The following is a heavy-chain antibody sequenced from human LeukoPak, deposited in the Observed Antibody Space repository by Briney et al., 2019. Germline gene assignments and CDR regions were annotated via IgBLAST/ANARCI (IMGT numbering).Heavy chain of an antibody. D-gene: IGHD6-19*01. J-gene: IGHJ4*02. CDR3: ASHVTVLGTRGFDY. CDR1: GGSITSHSW. CDR2: IYHGGDT. V-gene: IGHV4-4*02. Sequence: TLSLTCAVSGGSITSHSWWSWVRQPPGKGLEWIGEIYHGGDTNYGPSVKSRVTMSVDKSKNHFSLNLRSVTAADTAIYYCASHVTVLGTRGFDYWGQGILVTVSS.